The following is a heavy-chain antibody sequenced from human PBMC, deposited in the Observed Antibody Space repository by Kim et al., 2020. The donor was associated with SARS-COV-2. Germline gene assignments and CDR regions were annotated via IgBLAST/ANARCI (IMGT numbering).Heavy chain of an antibody. D-gene: IGHD6-13*01. Sequence: GGSLRLSCEASGFAFSNYAMSWVRQVPGKGLEWVSNIFGSGSNTYHADFVKGRFTISKDNSKNTLYLQMNSLRPEDTAVYYCARHVHPSSWTFFWYFDLWGRGTLGTVSS. CDR3: ARHVHPSSWTFFWYFDL. J-gene: IGHJ2*01. V-gene: IGHV3-23*01. CDR1: GFAFSNYA. CDR2: IFGSGSNT.